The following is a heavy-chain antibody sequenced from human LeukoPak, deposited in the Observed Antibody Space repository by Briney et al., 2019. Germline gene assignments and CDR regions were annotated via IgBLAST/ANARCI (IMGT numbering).Heavy chain of an antibody. Sequence: SETLSLTSAVSVEASLSDNSWTWFPQPPGKGLEWVGEITLAAILNYNPSLKGRVAISVEKSKRKVSLKLDCMTAADTAMYYCARGRGEAAVLDHWGQGTLVTVSS. J-gene: IGHJ4*02. CDR1: VEASLSDNS. D-gene: IGHD6-13*01. V-gene: IGHV4-34*01. CDR2: ITLAAIL. CDR3: ARGRGEAAVLDH.